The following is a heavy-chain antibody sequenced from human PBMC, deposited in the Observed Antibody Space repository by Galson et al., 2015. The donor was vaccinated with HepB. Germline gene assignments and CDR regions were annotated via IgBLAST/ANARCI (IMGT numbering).Heavy chain of an antibody. J-gene: IGHJ4*02. V-gene: IGHV3-30*02. D-gene: IGHD1-26*01. CDR3: TKPLPGMVGTRFDC. CDR1: GFTLRDYG. CDR2: IQSDESNK. Sequence: SLRLSCAASGFTLRDYGMHWVRQAPGKGLEWVAYIQSDESNKYYVDSVKGRFTISRDTSKNTLYLQMNSLRSDGTAVYYCTKPLPGMVGTRFDCWGQGTLVTVSS.